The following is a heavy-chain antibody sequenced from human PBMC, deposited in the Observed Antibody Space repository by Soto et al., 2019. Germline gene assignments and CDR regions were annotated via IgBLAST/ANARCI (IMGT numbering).Heavy chain of an antibody. Sequence: ASVQVSFKVSGYTLTELSMHWLRQAPGKGLEWMGGFDPEDGETIYAQKFQGRVTMTEDTSTDTAYMELRSLRSDDTAVYYCARASKARSPGDPWGQGTLVTVSS. CDR2: FDPEDGET. CDR3: ARASKARSPGDP. V-gene: IGHV1-24*01. CDR1: GYTLTELS. J-gene: IGHJ5*02. D-gene: IGHD4-4*01.